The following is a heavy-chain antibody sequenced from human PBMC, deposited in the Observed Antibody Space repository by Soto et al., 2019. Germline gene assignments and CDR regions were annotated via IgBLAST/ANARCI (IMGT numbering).Heavy chain of an antibody. CDR1: GYTFTGYY. CDR3: ARPFSGSSYDAFDI. D-gene: IGHD1-26*01. V-gene: IGHV1-2*04. Sequence: ASVKVSCKASGYTFTGYYMHWVRQAPGQGLEWMGWINPNSGGANYAQKFQGWVTMTRDTSTSTVYMELSSLGSEDTAVYYCARPFSGSSYDAFDIWGQGTMVTVSS. CDR2: INPNSGGA. J-gene: IGHJ3*02.